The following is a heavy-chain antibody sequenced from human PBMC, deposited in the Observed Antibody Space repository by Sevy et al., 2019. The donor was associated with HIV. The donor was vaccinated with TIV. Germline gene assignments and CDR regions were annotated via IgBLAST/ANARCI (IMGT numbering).Heavy chain of an antibody. CDR3: ARGGAHFDY. Sequence: SETLSLTCTVSDDSISNYYWSWIRQPAGKGLEWIGRIYKSWSTNYNPSLKSRVTISVDTSKRQFSLKLTSVTAADTAVYYCARGGAHFDYWGQGTLVTVSS. CDR1: DDSISNYY. V-gene: IGHV4-4*07. J-gene: IGHJ4*02. D-gene: IGHD1-26*01. CDR2: IYKSWST.